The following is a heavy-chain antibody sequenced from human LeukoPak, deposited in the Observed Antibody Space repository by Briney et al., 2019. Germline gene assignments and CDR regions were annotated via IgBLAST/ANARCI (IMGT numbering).Heavy chain of an antibody. CDR1: GFTFSSYS. D-gene: IGHD5-12*01. CDR2: ISSSGSTI. V-gene: IGHV3-48*04. J-gene: IGHJ4*02. CDR3: ARDHYSGYPDY. Sequence: GGSLRLSCAASGFTFSSYSMNWVRQAPGKGVEWVSYISSSGSTIYYADSVKGRFTISRDNAKNSLYLQMNSLRAEDTAVYYCARDHYSGYPDYWGQGTLVTVSS.